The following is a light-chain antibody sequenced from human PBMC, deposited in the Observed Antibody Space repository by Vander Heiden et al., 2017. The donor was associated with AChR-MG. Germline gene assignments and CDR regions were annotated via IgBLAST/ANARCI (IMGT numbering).Light chain of an antibody. CDR1: NIGSKG. J-gene: IGLJ2*01. Sequence: SYVLTQPPSVSVTPGKTARITCGGNNIGSKGVHWYQQKPGQAPVVVILYDSDRPSGIPERFSGSNSGNTATPTISGVEAGDEADDYCQVWVNNSEHPVVFGGGTKLTVL. CDR3: QVWVNNSEHPVV. V-gene: IGLV3-21*04. CDR2: YDS.